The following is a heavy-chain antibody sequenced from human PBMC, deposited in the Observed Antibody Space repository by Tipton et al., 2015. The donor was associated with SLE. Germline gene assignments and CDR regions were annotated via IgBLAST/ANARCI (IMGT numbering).Heavy chain of an antibody. CDR1: GFTFSSYE. V-gene: IGHV3-48*03. CDR3: AGPSGGSLDY. CDR2: ISSSGSTI. Sequence: SLRLSCAASGFTFSSYEMNWVRQAPGKGLEWVSYISSSGSTIYYADSVKGRFTISRDNAKNSLYLQMNSLRAKDTAVYYCAGPSGGSLDYWGQGTLVTVSS. J-gene: IGHJ4*02.